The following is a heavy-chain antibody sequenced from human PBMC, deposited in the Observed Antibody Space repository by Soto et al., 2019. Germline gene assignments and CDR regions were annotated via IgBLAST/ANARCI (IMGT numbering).Heavy chain of an antibody. CDR1: GFTFSSYA. Sequence: QVQLVESGGGVVQPGRSLRLSCAASGFTFSSYAMHWVRQAPGKGQEWVAVISYDGSNKYYADSVKGRFTISRDNSKNTLYLHMNSLRAEDTAVYYCARDGGDSLPFDYWGQGTLVTVSS. D-gene: IGHD2-21*01. CDR3: ARDGGDSLPFDY. V-gene: IGHV3-30-3*01. J-gene: IGHJ4*02. CDR2: ISYDGSNK.